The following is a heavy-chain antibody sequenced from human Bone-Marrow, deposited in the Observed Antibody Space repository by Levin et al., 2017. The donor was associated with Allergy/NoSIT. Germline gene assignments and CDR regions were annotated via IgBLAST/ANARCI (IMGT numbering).Heavy chain of an antibody. D-gene: IGHD3-3*01. J-gene: IGHJ4*02. V-gene: IGHV3-74*01. CDR3: TRDYDTIDY. CDR1: GFTFRSYW. Sequence: GESLKISCAASGFTFRSYWMHWVRQAPGKGLVWVSRINSDGSRTNYADSVKGRFTISRDNAKNTLYLQMNSLRVEDTAVYYCTRDYDTIDYWGQGTLVTVSS. CDR2: INSDGSRT.